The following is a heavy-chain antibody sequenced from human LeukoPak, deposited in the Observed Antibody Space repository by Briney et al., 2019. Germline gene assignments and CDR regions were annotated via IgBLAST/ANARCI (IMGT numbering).Heavy chain of an antibody. V-gene: IGHV3-21*04. J-gene: IGHJ4*02. D-gene: IGHD3-10*01. CDR2: ISSSGSYT. Sequence: PGGSLRLSCAASGFTFSSYSMNWVRQAPGKGLEWVSSISSSGSYTYYADSVKGRFTISRDNAKNSLYLQMNSLRAEDTAIYYCASHQGGSGFLRPFDSWGQGTLVTVSS. CDR3: ASHQGGSGFLRPFDS. CDR1: GFTFSSYS.